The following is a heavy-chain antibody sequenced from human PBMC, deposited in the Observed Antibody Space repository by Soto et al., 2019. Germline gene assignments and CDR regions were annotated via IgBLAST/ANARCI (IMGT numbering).Heavy chain of an antibody. D-gene: IGHD1-26*01. V-gene: IGHV3-30-3*01. Sequence: QVQLVESGGGVVQPGRSLRLSCXAXGFTFSAYTMHWVRQPPGKGLEWVAVISYDGNNERYTDPVKGRFTVSRDNSKSTLYLQMNSLKSEDTAVYYCARDGYSGRSDGFDIWGQGTMVTVSS. CDR1: GFTFSAYT. CDR3: ARDGYSGRSDGFDI. J-gene: IGHJ3*02. CDR2: ISYDGNNE.